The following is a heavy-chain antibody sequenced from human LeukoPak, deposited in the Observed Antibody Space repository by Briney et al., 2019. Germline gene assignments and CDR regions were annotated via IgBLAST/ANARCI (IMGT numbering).Heavy chain of an antibody. CDR3: ARDRI. V-gene: IGHV3-30*04. J-gene: IGHJ3*02. CDR2: ISYDGSNK. Sequence: GGSLRLSCAASGFTFSSYAMHWVRQAPGKGLEWVAVISYDGSNKYYADSVKGRFTISRDNSKNTLYLQMNSLRAEDTAVYYCARDRIWGQGTMVTVSS. CDR1: GFTFSSYA.